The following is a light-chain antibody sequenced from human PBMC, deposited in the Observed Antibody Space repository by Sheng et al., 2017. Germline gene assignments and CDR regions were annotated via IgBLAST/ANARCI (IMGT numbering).Light chain of an antibody. CDR1: QSVSYW. J-gene: IGKJ1*01. CDR2: QAS. Sequence: DIQMTQSPSTVSASVGDRVTITCRASQSVSYWLAWYQQKPGKAPKLLIYQASSLESVVPSRFSGSGSGTEFTLTINSLQPDDFATYYCQQYNSYSPWTFGQGPRWK. CDR3: QQYNSYSPWT. V-gene: IGKV1-5*03.